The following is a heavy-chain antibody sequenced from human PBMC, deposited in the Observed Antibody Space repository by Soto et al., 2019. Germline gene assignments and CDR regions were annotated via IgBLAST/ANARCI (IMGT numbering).Heavy chain of an antibody. Sequence: QVQLVESGGGLVKPGGSLRLSCAASGFTFSDYYMSWIRQAPGKGLEWVSYISSSGSTIYYADSVKGRFTISRDNAKNSLYLQMNSLRAEDTAVYYCARLKYYDILTGTRGSDYYYMDVWGKGTTVTVSS. CDR3: ARLKYYDILTGTRGSDYYYMDV. CDR2: ISSSGSTI. J-gene: IGHJ6*03. D-gene: IGHD3-9*01. V-gene: IGHV3-11*01. CDR1: GFTFSDYY.